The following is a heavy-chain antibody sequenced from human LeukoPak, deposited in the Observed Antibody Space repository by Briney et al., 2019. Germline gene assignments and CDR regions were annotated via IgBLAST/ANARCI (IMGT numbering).Heavy chain of an antibody. V-gene: IGHV3-66*01. J-gene: IGHJ3*02. D-gene: IGHD3-16*01. CDR2: IYSSGST. CDR1: GFTVSSNF. CDR3: ARETRRGDAFDI. Sequence: PGGSLRLSCAASGFTVSSNFLSWVRQAPGKGLEWVSVIYSSGSTDYADSVKGRFTISRDKSKNTVYLKMGSLKAEDMAVYYCARETRRGDAFDIWGQGTMVTVSS.